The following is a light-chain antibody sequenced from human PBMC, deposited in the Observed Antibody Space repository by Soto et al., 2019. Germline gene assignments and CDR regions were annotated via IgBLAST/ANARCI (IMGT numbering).Light chain of an antibody. CDR3: QQYGGSPRYT. V-gene: IGKV3-20*01. Sequence: EIVLTQSPGTLSLSPGERATLSCRASQSVNSAFLAWYQQKPGQPPRLVIYGTSSRATAIPDRFTGSGSGTDFTLTISRLEPEDFAVYYCQQYGGSPRYTFGQGTKLESK. J-gene: IGKJ2*01. CDR2: GTS. CDR1: QSVNSAF.